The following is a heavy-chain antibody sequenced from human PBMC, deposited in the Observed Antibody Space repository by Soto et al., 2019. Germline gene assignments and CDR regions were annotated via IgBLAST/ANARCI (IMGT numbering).Heavy chain of an antibody. Sequence: SETLSLTCAIHGESFSGYYWDWIRQPPGKGLEWIGEVNHGGTSNYNPSLKSRAIISVDTSKNQFSLKLTSVTAEDTALYCASSSFLRSGDLFHGLDVWGQGTTVT. V-gene: IGHV4-34*01. CDR3: ASSSFLRSGDLFHGLDV. D-gene: IGHD3-10*01. J-gene: IGHJ6*02. CDR2: VNHGGTS. CDR1: GESFSGYY.